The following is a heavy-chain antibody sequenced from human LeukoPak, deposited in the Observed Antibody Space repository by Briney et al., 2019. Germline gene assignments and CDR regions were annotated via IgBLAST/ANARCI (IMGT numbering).Heavy chain of an antibody. CDR2: IYYSGST. Sequence: TSETLSLTCTVSGGSISSYYWSWIRQPPGKGLEWIGYIYYSGSTSYNPSLKSRVTISVDTPKNQFSLKLSSVTAADTAVYYCARPYCSGGSCYSGAFDIWGQGTMVTVSS. V-gene: IGHV4-59*01. CDR1: GGSISSYY. J-gene: IGHJ3*02. CDR3: ARPYCSGGSCYSGAFDI. D-gene: IGHD2-15*01.